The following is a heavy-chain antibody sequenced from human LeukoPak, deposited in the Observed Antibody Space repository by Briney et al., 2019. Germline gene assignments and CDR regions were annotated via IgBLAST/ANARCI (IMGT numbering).Heavy chain of an antibody. J-gene: IGHJ4*02. V-gene: IGHV1-69*05. D-gene: IGHD5-18*01. Sequence: SVKVSCKASGDTFSSYAINWVRQAPGQGLEWMGRIIPIFGTANYAQKFQGSVTITTDESTSTAYMELSSLRSEDTAVYYCARGRHGTAMVYFDYWGQGTLVTVSS. CDR3: ARGRHGTAMVYFDY. CDR1: GDTFSSYA. CDR2: IIPIFGTA.